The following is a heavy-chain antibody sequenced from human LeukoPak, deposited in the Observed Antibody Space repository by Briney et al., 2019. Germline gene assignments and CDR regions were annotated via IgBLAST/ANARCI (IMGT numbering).Heavy chain of an antibody. CDR2: IYSSWST. D-gene: IGHD7-27*01. CDR1: VGSISNYF. V-gene: IGHV4-59*08. J-gene: IGHJ4*02. CDR3: ARRPTGDPKFDY. Sequence: SKTLSLTCSVSVGSISNYFWTWIRQPAGKGLEWIGYIYSSWSTYYNPSLKSRVTISVDTSKNRFSLKLSTVTAAETAVYYCARRPTGDPKFDYWGQGTLVTVSS.